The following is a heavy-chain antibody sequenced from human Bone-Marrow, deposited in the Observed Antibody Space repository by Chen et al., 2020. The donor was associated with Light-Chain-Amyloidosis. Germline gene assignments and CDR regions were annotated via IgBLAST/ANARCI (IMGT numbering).Heavy chain of an antibody. CDR2: ISWNSGSI. J-gene: IGHJ6*02. CDR3: AKDMVGRGSIAARPDYYYYGMDV. V-gene: IGHV3-9*01. D-gene: IGHD6-6*01. CDR1: GFTFDDYA. Sequence: EVQLVESGGGLVQPGRSLRLSCAASGFTFDDYAMHWVRQAPGKGLEWVSGISWNSGSIGYADSVKGRFTISRDNAKNSLYLQMNSLRAEDTALYYCAKDMVGRGSIAARPDYYYYGMDVWGQGTTVTVSS.